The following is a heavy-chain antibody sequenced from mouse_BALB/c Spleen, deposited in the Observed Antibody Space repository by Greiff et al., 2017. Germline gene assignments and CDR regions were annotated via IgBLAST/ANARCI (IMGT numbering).Heavy chain of an antibody. CDR1: GDSITSGY. J-gene: IGHJ3*01. CDR2: ISYSGST. Sequence: EVKLQESGPSLVKPSQTLSLTCSVTGDSITSGYWNWFRKFPGNKLEYMGYISYSGSTYYNPSLKSRISITRDTSKNQYYLQLNSVTTEDTATYYCASIYYGYDGVAYWGQGTLVTVAA. D-gene: IGHD2-2*01. CDR3: ASIYYGYDGVAY. V-gene: IGHV3-8*02.